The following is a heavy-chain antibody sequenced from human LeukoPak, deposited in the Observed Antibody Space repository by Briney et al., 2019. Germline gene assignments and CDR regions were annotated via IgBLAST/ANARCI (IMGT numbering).Heavy chain of an antibody. V-gene: IGHV4-30-2*01. CDR1: GGSISSGGYS. J-gene: IGHJ6*02. Sequence: PSQTLSLTCAVSGGSISSGGYSWSWIRQPPGKGLEWIGYIYHSGSTYYNPSLKIRVTISVDRSKNQFSLKLSSVTAADTAVYYCASFSSRKYGYGMDVWGQGTTVTVSS. CDR2: IYHSGST. D-gene: IGHD2-2*01. CDR3: ASFSSRKYGYGMDV.